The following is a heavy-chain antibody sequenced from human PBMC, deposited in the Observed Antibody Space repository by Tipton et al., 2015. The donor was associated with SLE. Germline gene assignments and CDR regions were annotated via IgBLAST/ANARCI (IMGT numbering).Heavy chain of an antibody. V-gene: IGHV4-39*01. CDR2: VYYSGNT. J-gene: IGHJ6*02. CDR3: ARQPLAGMDV. CDR1: GDSISNSLYY. Sequence: TLSLTCSVSGDSISNSLYYWGWLRQPPGKGLEWIANVYYSGNTYYNPSLKSRVTISADMSKNQFSLNLISVTAADPAIYFCARQPLAGMDVWGQGTTVTVSS.